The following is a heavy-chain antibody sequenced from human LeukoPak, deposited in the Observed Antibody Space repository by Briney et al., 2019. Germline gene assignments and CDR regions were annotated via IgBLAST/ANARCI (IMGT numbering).Heavy chain of an antibody. V-gene: IGHV3-7*03. CDR3: AKIVVPAAYYFYGMDV. Sequence: GGSLRLSCAVSGLSFSTSWMDWVRQAPGKGLEWVASINPDESEKYSAGSVKGRFTISRDNSKKTVDLQMNSLRVEDTAIFYCAKIVVPAAYYFYGMDVWGQGTTVTVSS. CDR1: GLSFSTSW. CDR2: INPDESEK. J-gene: IGHJ6*02. D-gene: IGHD2-2*01.